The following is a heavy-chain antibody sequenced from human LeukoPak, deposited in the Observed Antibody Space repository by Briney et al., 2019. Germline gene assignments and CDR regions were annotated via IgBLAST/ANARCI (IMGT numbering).Heavy chain of an antibody. CDR2: ISSNGGST. V-gene: IGHV3-64*01. Sequence: GGSLRLSCAASGFTFSSYAMHWVRQAPGKGLEYVSAISSNGGSTYYANSVKGRFTISRDNSKNTLYLQMNSLRAEDTAVYYCAVDWGRQVGDYWGQGTLVTVSS. J-gene: IGHJ4*02. CDR3: AVDWGRQVGDY. CDR1: GFTFSSYA. D-gene: IGHD7-27*01.